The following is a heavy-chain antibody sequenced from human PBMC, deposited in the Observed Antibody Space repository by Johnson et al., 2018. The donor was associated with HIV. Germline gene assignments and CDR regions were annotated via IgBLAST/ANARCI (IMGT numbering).Heavy chain of an antibody. J-gene: IGHJ3*02. CDR3: TRTGGFDYGDYGAFDI. V-gene: IGHV3-9*01. CDR1: VFTFDDYG. Sequence: VQLVESGGGLVKPGGSLRLSCAASVFTFDDYGMSWVRQAPGKGLEWVSGIRWNSGSIGYADSVKGGFTISRDNPKNSLYLQMNTLRAEDTAVYYCTRTGGFDYGDYGAFDIWGQGTMVTVSS. D-gene: IGHD4-17*01. CDR2: IRWNSGSI.